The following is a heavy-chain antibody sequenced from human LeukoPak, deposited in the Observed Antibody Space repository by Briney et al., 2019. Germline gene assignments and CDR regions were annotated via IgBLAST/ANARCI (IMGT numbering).Heavy chain of an antibody. V-gene: IGHV3-7*01. CDR3: ARVQAGDSSGYYFFYFDY. CDR2: IKQDGSEK. J-gene: IGHJ4*02. D-gene: IGHD3-22*01. CDR1: GFTFSSYW. Sequence: GGSLRLSCAASGFTFSSYWMSWVRQAPGKGLEWVANIKQDGSEKYYVDSVKGRFTISRDNAKNSLYLQMNSLRAEDTAVYYCARVQAGDSSGYYFFYFDYWGQGTLVTVSS.